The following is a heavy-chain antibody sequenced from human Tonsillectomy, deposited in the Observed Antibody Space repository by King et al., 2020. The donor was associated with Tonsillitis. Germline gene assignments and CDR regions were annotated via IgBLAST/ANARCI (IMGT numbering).Heavy chain of an antibody. V-gene: IGHV1-46*01. CDR3: ARGSPGGGSPVGIDP. D-gene: IGHD5-24*01. CDR2: INPSGGST. Sequence: QLVQSGAEVKKPGASVKVSCKASGYTFTSYYMHWVRQAPGQGLEWMGIINPSGGSTSYAQKFQGRVTMTRDTSTSTVYMELSSLRSEDTAVYYCARGSPGGGSPVGIDPWGQGTLVTVSS. CDR1: GYTFTSYY. J-gene: IGHJ5*02.